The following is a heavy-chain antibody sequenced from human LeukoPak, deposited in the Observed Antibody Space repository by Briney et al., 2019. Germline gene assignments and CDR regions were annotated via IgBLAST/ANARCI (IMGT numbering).Heavy chain of an antibody. CDR3: ASNPHAYDSGDAFDI. CDR1: GGTFSSYA. Sequence: ASVKVSCKASGGTFSSYAINWVRQATGQGLEWMGWMNPNSGNTGYAQKFQGRVTMTRNTSISTAYMELSSLRSEDTAVYYCASNPHAYDSGDAFDIWGQGTMVTVSS. J-gene: IGHJ3*02. D-gene: IGHD3-22*01. V-gene: IGHV1-8*02. CDR2: MNPNSGNT.